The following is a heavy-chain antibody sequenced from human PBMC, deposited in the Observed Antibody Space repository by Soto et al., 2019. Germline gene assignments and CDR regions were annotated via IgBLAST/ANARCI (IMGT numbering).Heavy chain of an antibody. CDR2: IGGNGGTT. CDR1: GFTFSNYA. J-gene: IGHJ4*02. V-gene: IGHV3-23*01. Sequence: EVQLLESGGGLVQPGGSLTLSCVASGFTFSNYAMSWVRQAPGKGLEWVSLIGGNGGTTNYADSVKGRFTISRDNSKKTVYLQMNSLKTEDTAVYYCTAWNSGSQTDYWGQGTLVTVSS. CDR3: TAWNSGSQTDY. D-gene: IGHD1-26*01.